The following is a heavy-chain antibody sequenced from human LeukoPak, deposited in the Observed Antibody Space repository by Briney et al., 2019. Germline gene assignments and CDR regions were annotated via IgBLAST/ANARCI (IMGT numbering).Heavy chain of an antibody. J-gene: IGHJ5*02. CDR2: ISGSGGST. D-gene: IGHD1-26*01. CDR3: AKVPIVGATKRTNWFDP. Sequence: GGSLRLSCAASGFTFSSYAMSWVRQAPGKGLEWVSAISGSGGSTYYAASVKGRFTISRDNSKNTLYLQMNSLRAEDTAVYYCAKVPIVGATKRTNWFDPWGQGTLVTVSS. V-gene: IGHV3-23*01. CDR1: GFTFSSYA.